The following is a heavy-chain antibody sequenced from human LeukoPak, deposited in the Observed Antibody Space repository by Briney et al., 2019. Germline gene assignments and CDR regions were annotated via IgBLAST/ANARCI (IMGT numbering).Heavy chain of an antibody. D-gene: IGHD3-22*01. V-gene: IGHV4-31*03. J-gene: IGHJ3*02. CDR3: ARTYDSSFDAFDI. Sequence: SQTLSLTCTVSGGSISSGGYYWSWIRQHPGKGLEWIGYIYYSGSTYYNPSLKSRVTMSVDTSKNQFSLKLSSVTAADTAVYYCARTYDSSFDAFDIWGQGTMVTVSS. CDR2: IYYSGST. CDR1: GGSISSGGYY.